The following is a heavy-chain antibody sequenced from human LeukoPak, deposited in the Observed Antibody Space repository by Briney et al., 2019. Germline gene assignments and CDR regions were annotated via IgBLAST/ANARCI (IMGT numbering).Heavy chain of an antibody. CDR3: AKVDRGSSWYHFLY. Sequence: GGSLRLSCAASGFIFSDYYMSWIRQAPGKGLEWVSYISSSGITIYYADSVKGRFTISRDNAKNSLYLQMNSLRAEDTAVYYCAKVDRGSSWYHFLYWGQGTLVTVSS. CDR1: GFIFSDYY. D-gene: IGHD6-13*01. CDR2: ISSSGITI. V-gene: IGHV3-11*01. J-gene: IGHJ4*02.